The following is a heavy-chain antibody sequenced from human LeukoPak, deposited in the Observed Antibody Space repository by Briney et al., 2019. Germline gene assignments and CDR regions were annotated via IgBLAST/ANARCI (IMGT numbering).Heavy chain of an antibody. J-gene: IGHJ6*03. V-gene: IGHV3-7*01. CDR2: IKQDGDEK. CDR3: ARVVERGLYYHYYMDV. D-gene: IGHD5-24*01. Sequence: QSGGSLRLSCAASGFTFRRYSMTWGRQAPGKGLEWVANIKQDGDEKYYVDSVRGRFTISRDNAKNSLYLQMNSLRAEDTAVYYCARVVERGLYYHYYMDVWGKGTTVTVSS. CDR1: GFTFRRYS.